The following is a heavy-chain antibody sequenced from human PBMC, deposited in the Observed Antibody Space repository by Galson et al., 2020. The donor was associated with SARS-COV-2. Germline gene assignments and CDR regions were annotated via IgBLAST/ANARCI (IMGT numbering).Heavy chain of an antibody. CDR2: IYYSGST. D-gene: IGHD3-10*01. CDR3: ARGVGFGAGYNWFDP. CDR1: GGSISSSSYY. V-gene: IGHV4-39*01. J-gene: IGHJ5*02. Sequence: SETLSLTCTVSGGSISSSSYYWGWIRQPPGKGLEWIGSIYYSGSTYYNPSLKSRVTISVDTSKNQFSLKLSSVTAADTAVYYCARGVGFGAGYNWFDPWGQGTLVTVSS.